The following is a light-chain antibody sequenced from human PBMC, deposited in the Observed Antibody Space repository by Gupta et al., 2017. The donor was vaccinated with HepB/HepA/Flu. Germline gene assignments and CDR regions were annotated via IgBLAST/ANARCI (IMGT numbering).Light chain of an antibody. V-gene: IGKV1D-12*01. Sequence: IQMTQSPSSVSASVADRVTITCRASQRVDRWLAWYQQKPGQAPKFLIYAASTLQSGVPSRFSGSGSGTDFTLTSSSLQPEDFATYCWLQENSFPFTFGPRTKLDIQ. J-gene: IGKJ3*01. CDR1: QRVDRW. CDR2: AAS. CDR3: LQENSFPFT.